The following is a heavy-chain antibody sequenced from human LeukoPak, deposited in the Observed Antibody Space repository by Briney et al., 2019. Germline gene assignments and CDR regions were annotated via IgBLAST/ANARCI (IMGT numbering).Heavy chain of an antibody. CDR3: ARTEGSSWYYYGMDV. CDR1: GYSFTSYW. CDR2: IYPGDSDT. V-gene: IGHV5-51*01. J-gene: IGHJ6*02. D-gene: IGHD6-13*01. Sequence: GESLKISCKGSGYSFTSYWIGWVRQMPGKGLKWMGIIYPGDSDTRYSPSFQGQVTISADKSISTAYLQWSSLKASDTAMYYCARTEGSSWYYYGMDVWGQGTTVTVSS.